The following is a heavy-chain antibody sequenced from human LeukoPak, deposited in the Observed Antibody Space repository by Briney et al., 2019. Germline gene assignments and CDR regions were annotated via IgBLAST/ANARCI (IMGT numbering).Heavy chain of an antibody. V-gene: IGHV3-49*04. Sequence: QPGGSLRLSCAASGFTFSSYAMSWVRPAPGKGLEWVGFIRSKAYGGTTEYAASVKGRFTISRDDSKSIAYLQMNSLKTEDTAVYYCTRGAEPGIAAAAYYYYYGMDVWGKGTTVTVSS. CDR3: TRGAEPGIAAAAYYYYYGMDV. D-gene: IGHD6-13*01. CDR2: IRSKAYGGTT. CDR1: GFTFSSYA. J-gene: IGHJ6*04.